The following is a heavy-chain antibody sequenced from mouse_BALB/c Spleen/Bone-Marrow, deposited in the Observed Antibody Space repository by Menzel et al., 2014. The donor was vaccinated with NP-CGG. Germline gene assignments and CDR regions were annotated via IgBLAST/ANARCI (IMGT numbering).Heavy chain of an antibody. D-gene: IGHD2-3*01. CDR2: IRNKADGHTT. Sequence: EVMLVESGGGLVQPGGSLRLSCATSGVTFTDYYMSWVRQPPGKALEWLGFIRNKADGHTTEYSASVKGRFTISRDNSQSILYLQMSTLRAEDSATYYCARDINDGYYWYFDVWGAGTTVTVSS. J-gene: IGHJ1*01. CDR3: ARDINDGYYWYFDV. CDR1: GVTFTDYY. V-gene: IGHV7-3*02.